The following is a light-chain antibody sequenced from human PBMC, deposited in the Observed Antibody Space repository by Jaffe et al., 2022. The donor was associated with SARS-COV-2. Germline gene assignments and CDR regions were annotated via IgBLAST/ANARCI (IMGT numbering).Light chain of an antibody. V-gene: IGKV3-20*01. CDR3: QQYGSSRRGFT. CDR2: GAS. Sequence: EIVLTQSPGTLSLSPGERATLSCRASQSVSSSYLAWYQQKPGQAPRLLIYGASSRATGIPDRFSGSGSGTDFTLTISRLEPEDFAVYYCQQYGSSRRGFTFGPGTKVDIK. J-gene: IGKJ3*01. CDR1: QSVSSSY.